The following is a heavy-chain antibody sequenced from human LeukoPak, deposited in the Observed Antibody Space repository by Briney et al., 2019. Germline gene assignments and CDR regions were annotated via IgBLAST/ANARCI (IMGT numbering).Heavy chain of an antibody. V-gene: IGHV3-53*01. D-gene: IGHD1-26*01. CDR2: IYSGGST. CDR3: ATIGGAIMFYAFDT. J-gene: IGHJ3*02. CDR1: GCTVRNNY. Sequence: PGGSLSLSCPASGCTVRNNYMSWVRPAPGKGLAGVGVIYSGGSTYYADSVKGRFTIPRDNCKYTQYPQLNSLQAEDPPVYSLATIGGAIMFYAFDTWGQGTMVTVSS.